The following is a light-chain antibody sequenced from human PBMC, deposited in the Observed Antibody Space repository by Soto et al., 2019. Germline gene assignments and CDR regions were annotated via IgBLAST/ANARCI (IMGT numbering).Light chain of an antibody. CDR2: AAS. CDR1: QGISSY. V-gene: IGKV1-8*01. J-gene: IGKJ5*01. Sequence: PSPLPGPVGDSVPITFRASQGISSYLAWYQQKPGKAPKLLIYAASTLQSGVPSRFSGSGSGTDFTLTISCLQSEDFATYYCQQYYSYPITFGQGTRLEIK. CDR3: QQYYSYPIT.